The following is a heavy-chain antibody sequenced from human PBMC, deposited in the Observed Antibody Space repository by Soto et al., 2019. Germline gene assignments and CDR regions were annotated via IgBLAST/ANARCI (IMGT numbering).Heavy chain of an antibody. CDR2: IYWADDK. D-gene: IGHD3-22*01. Sequence: QITLKESGPTLVKPTQTLTLTCSFSGFSLTTREVGVGWIRQPPGKALEWLALIYWADDKRYSPSLKSRLAITKDTSKNQVVLTMTNMDPVDTATYYCAHTAEYYTSAHYQTWGQGTLVTVSS. CDR3: AHTAEYYTSAHYQT. CDR1: GFSLTTREVG. J-gene: IGHJ4*02. V-gene: IGHV2-5*02.